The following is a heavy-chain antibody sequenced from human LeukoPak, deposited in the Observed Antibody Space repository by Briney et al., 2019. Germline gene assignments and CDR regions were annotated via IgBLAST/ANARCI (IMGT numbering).Heavy chain of an antibody. CDR3: ARVRGSYYYYYYMDV. Sequence: GGSLRLSCAASGFTFSSYSMNWVRQAPGKGLEWVSSISSSSYIYYADSVKGRFTISRDNAKNSLYLQMNSLRAEDTAVYYCARVRGSYYYYYYMDVWGKGTTVTASS. CDR1: GFTFSSYS. CDR2: ISSSSYI. D-gene: IGHD1-26*01. J-gene: IGHJ6*03. V-gene: IGHV3-21*01.